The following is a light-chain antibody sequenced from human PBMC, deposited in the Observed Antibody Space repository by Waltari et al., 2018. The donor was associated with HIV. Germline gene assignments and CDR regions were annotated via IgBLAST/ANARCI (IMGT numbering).Light chain of an antibody. Sequence: QSVLPQPPSASGPPGQRVPISCSGRRSNIGSNTLNWYQLLPGTAPKLLIYSDNQRPSGVPDRFSGSKSGTSAFLAISGLQPENEADYYCAAWDDSLNGQGVFGGGTKLTVL. V-gene: IGLV1-44*01. CDR2: SDN. CDR3: AAWDDSLNGQGV. J-gene: IGLJ3*02. CDR1: RSNIGSNT.